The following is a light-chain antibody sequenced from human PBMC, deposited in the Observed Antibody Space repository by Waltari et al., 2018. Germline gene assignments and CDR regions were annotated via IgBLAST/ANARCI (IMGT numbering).Light chain of an antibody. V-gene: IGKV1-27*01. CDR1: QGISNY. CDR3: QQYDNLPV. Sequence: DIQMTQSPSSLSASVGDRVTITCRASQGISNYLAWYQQQPGKVPKLLFYAASTLQSGGPSRFSGSGSGTDFTFTISSLQPEDIATYYCQQYDNLPVFGPGTKVDIK. J-gene: IGKJ3*01. CDR2: AAS.